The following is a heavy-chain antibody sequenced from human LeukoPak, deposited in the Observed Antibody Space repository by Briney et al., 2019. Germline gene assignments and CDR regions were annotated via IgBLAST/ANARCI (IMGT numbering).Heavy chain of an antibody. CDR3: ARDHKVIAAAGGSTYYYYYGMDV. V-gene: IGHV4-59*01. CDR2: IYYSGST. Sequence: SETLSLTCTVSGGSISSYYWSWIRQPPGKGLEWIGHIYYSGSTNYNPSLKSRVTISVDTSKNQFSLKLSSVTAADTAVYYCARDHKVIAAAGGSTYYYYYGMDVWGQGTTVTVSS. CDR1: GGSISSYY. J-gene: IGHJ6*02. D-gene: IGHD6-13*01.